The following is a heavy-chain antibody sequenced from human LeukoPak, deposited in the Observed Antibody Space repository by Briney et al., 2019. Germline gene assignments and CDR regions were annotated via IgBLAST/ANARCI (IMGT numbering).Heavy chain of an antibody. Sequence: GGSLRLSCAPSGFTFSSYAMSWVRQAPGKGLEWVSTISGSGGSTDYADSVKGRFTISRDNSKNTLYLQIDSLGAEDTAEYYCATMGYDFWSGYWPDYWGQGTLVTVSS. CDR1: GFTFSSYA. CDR3: ATMGYDFWSGYWPDY. D-gene: IGHD3-3*01. V-gene: IGHV3-23*01. CDR2: ISGSGGST. J-gene: IGHJ4*02.